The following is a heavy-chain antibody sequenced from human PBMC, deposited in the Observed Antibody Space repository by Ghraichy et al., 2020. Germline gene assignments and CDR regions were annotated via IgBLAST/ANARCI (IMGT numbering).Heavy chain of an antibody. V-gene: IGHV3-15*01. CDR1: GFTFNNAW. CDR2: IRSTTDGGRI. CDR3: TTDYHTSGYYALDAFDI. D-gene: IGHD3-22*01. J-gene: IGHJ3*02. Sequence: LTCAASGFTFNNAWMTWVRQVPGKGLEWVGRIRSTTDGGRIDYAAPVKGRFIISRDDSKHTLYLQMNSLKTEDTAVYYGTTDYHTSGYYALDAFDIWGQGTLVTVPS.